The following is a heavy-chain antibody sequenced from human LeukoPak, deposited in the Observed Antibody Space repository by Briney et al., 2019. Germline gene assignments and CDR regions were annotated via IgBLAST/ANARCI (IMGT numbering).Heavy chain of an antibody. CDR3: VRVRAPSLGYCTSTSCHYFDY. J-gene: IGHJ4*02. CDR2: IYHSGST. D-gene: IGHD2-2*01. CDR1: GGSISSSNW. V-gene: IGHV4-4*02. Sequence: NPSETLSLTCAVSGGSISSSNWWSWVRQPPGKGLEWIGEIYHSGSTNYNPSLKSRVTISVDKSKNQFSLKLSSVTAADTAVYYCVRVRAPSLGYCTSTSCHYFDYWGQGTLVTVSS.